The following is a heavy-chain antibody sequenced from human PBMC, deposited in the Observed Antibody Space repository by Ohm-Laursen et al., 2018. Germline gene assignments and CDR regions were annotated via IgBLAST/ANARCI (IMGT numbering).Heavy chain of an antibody. CDR2: INPDANER. V-gene: IGHV3-7*01. Sequence: GSLRLSCTASGFSISSYWMSWVRQVAGKGLEFVANINPDANERSYVDSVKGRFTISRDNAKNSLYLQMNSLRAEDTAVYYCARDVAHGGYGFGMDVWGQGTTVTVSS. CDR3: ARDVAHGGYGFGMDV. D-gene: IGHD5-12*01. J-gene: IGHJ6*02. CDR1: GFSISSYW.